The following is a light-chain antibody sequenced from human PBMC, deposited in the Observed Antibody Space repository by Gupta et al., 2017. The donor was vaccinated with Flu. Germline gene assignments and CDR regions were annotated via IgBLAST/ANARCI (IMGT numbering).Light chain of an antibody. Sequence: SPATLSLSPGDRATRSCRASQSVRDYLAWYQQKPGQAPRLLIYDTSNRATGIPARFSGSGSGTDYTLTITSLEPEDFAVYFCQQRSDWLSFGGGTKVEIK. CDR1: QSVRDY. CDR3: QQRSDWLS. V-gene: IGKV3-11*01. J-gene: IGKJ4*01. CDR2: DTS.